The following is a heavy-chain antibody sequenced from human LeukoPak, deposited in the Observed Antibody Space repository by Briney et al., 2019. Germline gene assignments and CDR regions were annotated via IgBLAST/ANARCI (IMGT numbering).Heavy chain of an antibody. CDR3: ARDYCSSASCLFDY. V-gene: IGHV1-2*06. CDR2: INPNSGDT. Sequence: ASVKVSCRASGYTFTGYHIHWVRQAPGQGLEWMGRINPNSGDTNYAQNFQGRVTMTRDTSINTAYMELSRLGSDDTAVYYCARDYCSSASCLFDYWGQGTLVTVSS. D-gene: IGHD2-2*01. J-gene: IGHJ4*02. CDR1: GYTFTGYH.